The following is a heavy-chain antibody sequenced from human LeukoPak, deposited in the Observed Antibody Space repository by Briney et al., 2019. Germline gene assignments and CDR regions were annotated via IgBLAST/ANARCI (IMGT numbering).Heavy chain of an antibody. Sequence: PGGSLRLSCAASGFTFSSYAMSWVRQARGKGLEWVSYMSSSGSTIYYADSVKGRFTISRDNAKNSLYLQMNSLRAEDTAVYYCARPRGSSTSLNYYYGMDVWGQGTTVTVSS. D-gene: IGHD2-2*01. J-gene: IGHJ6*02. CDR2: MSSSGSTI. CDR3: ARPRGSSTSLNYYYGMDV. CDR1: GFTFSSYA. V-gene: IGHV3-48*04.